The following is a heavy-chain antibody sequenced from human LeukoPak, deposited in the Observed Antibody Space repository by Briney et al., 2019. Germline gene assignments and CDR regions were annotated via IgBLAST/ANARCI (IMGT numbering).Heavy chain of an antibody. CDR3: TTDRYYDNSELQFQH. Sequence: GGSLRLSCAASGFTFSSYWMSWVRQAPGKGLEWLGRIKRETDGGTIDYAAPVKGRFTISRDDSRNTLYLQMDSLKIEDTAVYYCTTDRYYDNSELQFQHWGQGTLVTVSS. CDR2: IKRETDGGTI. D-gene: IGHD3-22*01. CDR1: GFTFSSYW. V-gene: IGHV3-15*01. J-gene: IGHJ1*01.